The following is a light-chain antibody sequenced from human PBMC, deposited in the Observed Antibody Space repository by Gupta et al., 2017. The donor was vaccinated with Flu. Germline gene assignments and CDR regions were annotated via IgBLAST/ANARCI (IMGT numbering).Light chain of an antibody. J-gene: IGKJ4*01. CDR3: QQYCSSPRT. CDR2: GAS. CDR1: KRISSSY. Sequence: GTMSSAPGERATITCRASKRISSSYLAWYQQKPGQAPRLLIYGASSRATGIPDRFSGSGSGTDFTLTISRLQPEDFAVYYCQQYCSSPRTFGGGTKVEIK. V-gene: IGKV3-20*01.